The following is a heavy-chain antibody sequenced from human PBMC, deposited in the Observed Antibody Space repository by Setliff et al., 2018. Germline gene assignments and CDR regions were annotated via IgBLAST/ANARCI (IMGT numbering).Heavy chain of an antibody. Sequence: PSETLSLTCGASGGTFSGYYWTWIRQPPGKGLEWIGEINHYGSSNYNPSLKSRVTMSVDTSKNQFSLKLSSVTAADTALYYCARPNCSGGDCYSSAFDVWGHGTAVTVSS. CDR2: INHYGSS. CDR3: ARPNCSGGDCYSSAFDV. J-gene: IGHJ3*01. CDR1: GGTFSGYY. V-gene: IGHV4-34*01. D-gene: IGHD2-15*01.